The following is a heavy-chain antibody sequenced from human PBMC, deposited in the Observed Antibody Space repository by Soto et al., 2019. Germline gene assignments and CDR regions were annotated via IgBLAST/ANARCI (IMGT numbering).Heavy chain of an antibody. CDR1: GFTFNHAW. J-gene: IGHJ4*02. CDR2: IKSKADGGTA. CDR3: TTDPIGRDWNFDY. Sequence: GGSLRLSCEASGFTFNHAWMSWVRQAPGKGLEWVGRIKSKADGGTADYAEPVEGRFTISRDDSANTLHLQMDALQVEDTAVYYCTTDPIGRDWNFDYWGQGTLVTVSS. D-gene: IGHD1-1*01. V-gene: IGHV3-15*05.